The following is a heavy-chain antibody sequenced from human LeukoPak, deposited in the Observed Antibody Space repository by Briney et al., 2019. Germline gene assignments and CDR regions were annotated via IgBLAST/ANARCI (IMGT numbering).Heavy chain of an antibody. CDR3: ASIGGVPAAMGYFTSDAFDI. J-gene: IGHJ3*02. V-gene: IGHV1-69*05. CDR1: GGTFSSYA. CDR2: IIPIFGTA. D-gene: IGHD2-2*01. Sequence: SVKVSCKASGGTFSSYAISWVRQAPGQGLEWMGGIIPIFGTANYAQKFQGRVTITTDESTSTAYMELSSLRSEDTAVYYCASIGGVPAAMGYFTSDAFDIWGQGTMVTVSS.